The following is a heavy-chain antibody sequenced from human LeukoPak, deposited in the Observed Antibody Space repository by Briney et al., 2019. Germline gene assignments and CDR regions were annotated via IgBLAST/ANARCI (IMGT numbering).Heavy chain of an antibody. V-gene: IGHV1-2*02. D-gene: IGHD2-8*02. CDR3: ARGNVECIGDICYKRGNWFDP. CDR2: INPKSGAT. Sequence: ASVKVSCKASGYTFIGNYIHWVRRAPGQGLEWMGWINPKSGATSSARKFQGRVTMTRDTSIGTAYMELSRLRSDDTAVYYCARGNVECIGDICYKRGNWFDPWGQGTLVTVSS. CDR1: GYTFIGNY. J-gene: IGHJ5*02.